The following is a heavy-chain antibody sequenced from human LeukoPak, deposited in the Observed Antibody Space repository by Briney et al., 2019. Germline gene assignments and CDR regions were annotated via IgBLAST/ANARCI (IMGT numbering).Heavy chain of an antibody. CDR2: IYSGSSGCST. Sequence: GGSLRLSCAASGFTVSNNYMTWVRQAPGKGLEWVSIIYSGSSGCSTYYADSVKGRFTISRDNSENTLSLQMNSLRAEDTAVYYCVRKITGARKDWYFDLWGRGTLVTVSS. D-gene: IGHD7-27*01. V-gene: IGHV3-66*01. CDR1: GFTVSNNY. J-gene: IGHJ2*01. CDR3: VRKITGARKDWYFDL.